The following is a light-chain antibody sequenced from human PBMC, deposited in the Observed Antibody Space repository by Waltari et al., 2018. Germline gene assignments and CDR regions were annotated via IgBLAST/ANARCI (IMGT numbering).Light chain of an antibody. V-gene: IGKV3-20*01. CDR2: GAS. CDR1: QSIGRS. J-gene: IGKJ1*01. CDR3: QHYVRLPVT. Sequence: EIMLTQSPGTLSLSPGERATLSCRTSQSIGRSLAWYQQKPGQAPRLLIYGASSRATDIPDRFSGSGSGTDFSLTINTLGPEDCALYYCQHYVRLPVTFGQGTKVEIK.